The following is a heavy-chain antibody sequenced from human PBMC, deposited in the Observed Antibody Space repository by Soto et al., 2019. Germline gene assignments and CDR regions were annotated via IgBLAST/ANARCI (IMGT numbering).Heavy chain of an antibody. J-gene: IGHJ4*02. D-gene: IGHD2-21*01. V-gene: IGHV4-34*01. CDR1: GGSFSDYY. CDR3: ARGGGRRGGAYVY. CDR2: INHSGST. Sequence: QVQLQQWGAGLLKPSETLSLNCAVYGGSFSDYYWTWIRQPPGKGLEWIGEINHSGSTNYNPSLKSRVTISADTPKSQFSLNLSSVTAADTAVYYCARGGGRRGGAYVYWGQGTLVTVSS.